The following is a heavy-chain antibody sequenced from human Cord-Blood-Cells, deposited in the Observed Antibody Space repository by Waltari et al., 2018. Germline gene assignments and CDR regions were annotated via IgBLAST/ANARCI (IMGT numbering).Heavy chain of an antibody. CDR1: GYTFTGLY. J-gene: IGHJ4*02. Sequence: QVQLVQSGAEVKKPGASVKVSCKASGYTFTGLYMHWVRQAPGQGLEWMGWINPNSGSTNYAQKFQGRVTMTRDTSISTAYMELSRLRSDDTAVYYCARDRGTIFGVVINYWGQGTLVTVSS. CDR2: INPNSGST. V-gene: IGHV1-2*02. D-gene: IGHD3-3*01. CDR3: ARDRGTIFGVVINY.